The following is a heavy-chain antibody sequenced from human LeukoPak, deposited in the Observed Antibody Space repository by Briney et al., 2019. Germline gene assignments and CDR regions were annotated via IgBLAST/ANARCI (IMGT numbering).Heavy chain of an antibody. CDR1: GFTFSSYG. CDR2: IWYDGSNK. CDR3: ARARVIVRLDY. V-gene: IGHV3-33*01. J-gene: IGHJ4*02. Sequence: GGSLRLSCAASGFTFSSYGMHWVRQAPGKGLEWVAVIWYDGSNKYYADSVKGRFTISRDNSKNTLYLQMNSLRAEDTAVYYCARARVIVRLDYWGQGTLVTVSS. D-gene: IGHD2/OR15-2a*01.